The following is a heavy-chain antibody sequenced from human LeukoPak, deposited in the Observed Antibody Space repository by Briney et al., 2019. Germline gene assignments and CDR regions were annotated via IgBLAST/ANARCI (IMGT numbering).Heavy chain of an antibody. J-gene: IGHJ4*02. CDR3: ARDRFEDYGDTELGY. CDR2: IKQDGSEK. D-gene: IGHD4-17*01. Sequence: GGSLRLSCAASGFTFSSYSMSWVRQAPGKGLEWVANIKQDGSEKYYVDSVKGRFTISRDNAKNSLYLQMNSLRAEDTAVYYCARDRFEDYGDTELGYWGQGTLVTVSS. V-gene: IGHV3-7*01. CDR1: GFTFSSYS.